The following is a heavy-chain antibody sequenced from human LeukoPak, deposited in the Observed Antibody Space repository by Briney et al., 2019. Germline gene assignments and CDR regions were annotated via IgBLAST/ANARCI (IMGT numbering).Heavy chain of an antibody. V-gene: IGHV3-21*01. J-gene: IGHJ4*02. D-gene: IGHD5-24*01. CDR1: GFTFSSYS. CDR2: ISSTSSYI. Sequence: GGSLRLSCAASGFTFSSYSMNWVRQAPGKGLEWVSSISSTSSYIYYADSVKGRFTISRDNAKNSLYLQMNSLRAEDTAVYYCASSRNYPNFDYWGQGTLVTVSS. CDR3: ASSRNYPNFDY.